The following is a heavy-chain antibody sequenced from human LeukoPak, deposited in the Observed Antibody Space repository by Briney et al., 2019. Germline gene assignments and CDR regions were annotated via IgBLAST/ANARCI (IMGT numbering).Heavy chain of an antibody. CDR2: IIPILGIA. J-gene: IGHJ3*02. Sequence: ASVKVSCKASGGTFSSYAISWVRQAPGQGLEWMGRIIPILGIANYAQNFQGRVTTIADKSTSTAYMELSSLRSEDTAVYYCARSSADAFDIWGQGTMVTVSS. CDR3: ARSSADAFDI. CDR1: GGTFSSYA. V-gene: IGHV1-69*04.